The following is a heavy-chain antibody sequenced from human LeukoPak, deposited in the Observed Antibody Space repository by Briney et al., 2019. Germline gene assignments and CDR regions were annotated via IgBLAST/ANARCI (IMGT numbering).Heavy chain of an antibody. CDR2: ISSTDAGT. J-gene: IGHJ4*02. CDR1: GFTFSSYS. Sequence: GGSLRLSCAASGFTFSSYSMDWVRQAPGKGLEWVSAISSTDAGTYHADSVRGRFTISRDSSKNTLYLQMNSLRAEDAAVYYCAKAPVTSCRGAYCYPFDYWGQGTLVTVSS. CDR3: AKAPVTSCRGAYCYPFDY. V-gene: IGHV3-23*01. D-gene: IGHD2-21*01.